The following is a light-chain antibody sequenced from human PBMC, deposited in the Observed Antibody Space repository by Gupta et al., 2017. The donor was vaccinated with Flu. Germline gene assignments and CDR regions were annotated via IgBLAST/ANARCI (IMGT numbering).Light chain of an antibody. CDR1: QSLVYSDGNTV. V-gene: IGKV2-30*01. Sequence: ISCRSSQSLVYSDGNTVLHWFQQRPGQSPRRLIYLVSHRDSGVPDRFSGSGSGTVFTLKISRVEAEDVGVYFCMQGAHWPWAFGQGTKVEIK. CDR3: MQGAHWPWA. J-gene: IGKJ1*01. CDR2: LVS.